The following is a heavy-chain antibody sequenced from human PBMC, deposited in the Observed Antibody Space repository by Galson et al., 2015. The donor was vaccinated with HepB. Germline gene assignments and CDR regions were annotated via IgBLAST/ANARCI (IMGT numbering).Heavy chain of an antibody. Sequence: CAISGDSVSSHSAAWNWIRQSPSRGLEWLGRTYYRSKWYNDYAVSVKSRITINPDTSKNQFSLQLNSVTPEDTAVYYCARGGSGSYYNAWFDPWGQGTLVTVSS. CDR1: GDSVSSHSAA. V-gene: IGHV6-1*01. CDR2: TYYRSKWYN. D-gene: IGHD3-10*01. J-gene: IGHJ5*02. CDR3: ARGGSGSYYNAWFDP.